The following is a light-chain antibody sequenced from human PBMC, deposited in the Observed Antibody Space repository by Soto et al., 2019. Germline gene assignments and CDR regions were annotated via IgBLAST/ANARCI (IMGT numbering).Light chain of an antibody. V-gene: IGKV1-5*03. CDR3: QHYNSYSEA. CDR2: KAS. Sequence: DIQITQSPSTLSASVGDRVTITCRASQSISTWLAWYQQNPGKAPKILIYKASSLESGVPSRFRGSGSGTEFTLTISSLQPDDFETYYCQHYNSYSEAFGQGTKVDI. CDR1: QSISTW. J-gene: IGKJ1*01.